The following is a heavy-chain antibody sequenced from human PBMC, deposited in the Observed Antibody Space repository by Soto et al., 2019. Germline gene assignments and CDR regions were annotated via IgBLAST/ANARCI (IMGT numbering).Heavy chain of an antibody. J-gene: IGHJ4*02. CDR1: GASISSSSSF. CDR3: ARHVYGSGTYDRRPFDS. V-gene: IGHV4-39*01. CDR2: VYYSGAT. Sequence: QVQLQESGPGLVKPSETLSLTCSVSGASISSSSSFWDWIRQPPGKGPEWIGSVYYSGATYYNPSLKRRVTLSIDTSKDKFTLKLPSVAAADTAVYYCARHVYGSGTYDRRPFDSWGQGTLVTVSS. D-gene: IGHD3-10*01.